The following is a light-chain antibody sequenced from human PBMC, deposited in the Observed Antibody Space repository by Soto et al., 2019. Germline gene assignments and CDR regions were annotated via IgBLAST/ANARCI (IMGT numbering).Light chain of an antibody. CDR2: EVS. J-gene: IGLJ1*01. V-gene: IGLV2-14*01. CDR1: SSDVGGYNY. Sequence: QSALTQPASVSGSPGQSITISCTGTSSDVGGYNYVSWYQQHPGKAPKLMIYEVSNRPSGVSNRFSGSKSGNTASLTISGLQAEDEADYYWSSYTSSSLYVFGTGTKLTVL. CDR3: SSYTSSSLYV.